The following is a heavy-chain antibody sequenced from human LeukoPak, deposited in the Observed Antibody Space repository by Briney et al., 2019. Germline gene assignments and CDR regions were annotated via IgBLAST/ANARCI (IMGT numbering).Heavy chain of an antibody. D-gene: IGHD6-13*01. CDR1: GFTFSSYS. CDR2: ISSSSSYI. J-gene: IGHJ6*03. CDR3: ARSFRAAAANYYMDV. V-gene: IGHV3-21*01. Sequence: PGGSLRLSCAASGFTFSSYSMNWVRQAPGKGLEWVSSISSSSSYIYYADSVKGRFTISRDNAKNSLYLQMNSLRAEDTAVYYCARSFRAAAANYYMDVWGKGTTVTVSS.